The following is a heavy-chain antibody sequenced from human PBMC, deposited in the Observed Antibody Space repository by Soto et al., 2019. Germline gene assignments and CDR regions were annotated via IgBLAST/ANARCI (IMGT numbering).Heavy chain of an antibody. Sequence: XGTLSLTCTVSGGSISSYYWSWIRQPPGKGLEWIGYIYYSVSTNYNPSLKSRVTISVDTSKNQFSLKLSSVTAADTAVYYCARDTGSSSWPEYFQHWGQGTLVTVPS. CDR1: GGSISSYY. CDR2: IYYSVST. CDR3: ARDTGSSSWPEYFQH. V-gene: IGHV4-59*01. J-gene: IGHJ1*01. D-gene: IGHD6-13*01.